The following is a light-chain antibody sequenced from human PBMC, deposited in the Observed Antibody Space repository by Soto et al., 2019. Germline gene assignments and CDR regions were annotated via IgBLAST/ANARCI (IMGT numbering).Light chain of an antibody. CDR2: MDS. J-gene: IGKJ5*01. CDR3: MQALQTPIT. CDR1: ESLLYSNGYNY. V-gene: IGKV2-28*01. Sequence: DIVMTQSPLSLPVTPGEPASISCRSSESLLYSNGYNYVDWYLQKPGQSPQLLIYMDSNRPSGVSDRFSGSGSGTVFTLKISRVEAEDVGVYYCMQALQTPITFGQGTRLEIK.